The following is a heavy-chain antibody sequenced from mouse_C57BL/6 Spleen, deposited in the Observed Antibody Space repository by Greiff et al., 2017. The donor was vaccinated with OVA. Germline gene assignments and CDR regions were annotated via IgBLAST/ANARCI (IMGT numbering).Heavy chain of an antibody. D-gene: IGHD1-1*01. V-gene: IGHV1-82*01. Sequence: QVQLKQSGPELVKPGASVKISCKASGYAFSSSWMNWVKQRPGKGLEWIGRIYPGDGDTNYNGKFKGKATLTADKSSSTAYMQLSSLTSEDSAVYFCARSSYGSSFDAMDYWGQGTSVTVSS. J-gene: IGHJ4*01. CDR2: IYPGDGDT. CDR3: ARSSYGSSFDAMDY. CDR1: GYAFSSSW.